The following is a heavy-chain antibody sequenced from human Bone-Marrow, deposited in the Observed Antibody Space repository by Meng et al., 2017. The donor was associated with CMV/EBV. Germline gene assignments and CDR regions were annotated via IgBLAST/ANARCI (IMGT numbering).Heavy chain of an antibody. CDR2: VLYGGNT. CDR1: GGSIRGYY. J-gene: IGHJ5*02. V-gene: IGHV4-59*01. D-gene: IGHD6-19*01. Sequence: GSLRLSCLVSGGSIRGYYWSWIRQSPGKGLEWIGDVLYGGNTNHNPSLKSRVSISADTSKKQVSLKLTSVSAADTAVYFCARGISSGNMFYPWGQGTLVTVSS. CDR3: ARGISSGNMFYP.